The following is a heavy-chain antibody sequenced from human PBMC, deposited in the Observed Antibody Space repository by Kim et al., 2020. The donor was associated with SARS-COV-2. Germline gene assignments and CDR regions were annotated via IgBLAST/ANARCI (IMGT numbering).Heavy chain of an antibody. Sequence: PTFQSRVTMARDTSTSTVYMELSSLRSEDTAVYYCARAPPPDYGDYVFDYWGQGTLVTVSS. D-gene: IGHD4-17*01. CDR3: ARAPPPDYGDYVFDY. J-gene: IGHJ4*02. V-gene: IGHV1-46*01.